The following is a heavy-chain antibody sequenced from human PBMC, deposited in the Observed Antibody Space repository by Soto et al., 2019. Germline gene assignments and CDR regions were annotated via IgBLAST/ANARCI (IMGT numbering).Heavy chain of an antibody. D-gene: IGHD6-19*01. CDR3: ARDTSSGWPVY. V-gene: IGHV4-59*01. CDR2: IYYSGST. CDR1: GGSISSYY. Sequence: QVQLQESGPGLVKPSETLSLTCTVSGGSISSYYWSWIRQPPGKGLEWIGYIYYSGSTNYNPSLASRVDISVDTSKFQFSLKLSSVYAADTAVYCCARDTSSGWPVYWGQGTLVTVSS. J-gene: IGHJ4*02.